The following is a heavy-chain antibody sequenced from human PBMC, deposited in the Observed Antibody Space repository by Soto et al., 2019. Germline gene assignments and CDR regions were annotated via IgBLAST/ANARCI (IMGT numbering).Heavy chain of an antibody. J-gene: IGHJ6*02. CDR3: ARLLRFLGYYGMDV. V-gene: IGHV4-59*01. CDR1: GGSISSYY. Sequence: SETLSLTCTVSGGSISSYYWSWIRQPPGKGLEWIGYIYYSGSTNYNPSLKSRVTISVDTSKNQFSLKLSSVTAADTAVYYCARLLRFLGYYGMDVWGQGTTVTVSS. CDR2: IYYSGST. D-gene: IGHD3-3*01.